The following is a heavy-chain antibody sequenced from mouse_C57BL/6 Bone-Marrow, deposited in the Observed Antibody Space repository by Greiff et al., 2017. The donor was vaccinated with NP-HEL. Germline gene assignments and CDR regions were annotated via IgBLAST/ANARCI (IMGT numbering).Heavy chain of an antibody. D-gene: IGHD1-1*01. Sequence: QVQLQQPGAELVKPGASVKLSCTASGYTFTSYWMHWVKQRPGRGLEWIGRIDPTSGGTKYNEKFKSKATLTVDKPSHTASLQLRSLTSEDSAVEKCAREGGSGYVEVWGTGTTVTVAS. V-gene: IGHV1-72*01. CDR3: AREGGSGYVEV. J-gene: IGHJ1*03. CDR1: GYTFTSYW. CDR2: IDPTSGGT.